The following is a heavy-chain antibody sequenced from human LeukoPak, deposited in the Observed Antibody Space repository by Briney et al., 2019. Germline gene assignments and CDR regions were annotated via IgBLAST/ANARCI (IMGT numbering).Heavy chain of an antibody. CDR3: AGSTYYNSGGYYFDY. V-gene: IGHV4-34*01. CDR1: GGSFSGYY. Sequence: PSETLSLTCAVYGGSFSGYYWSWLRQPPGKGLEWDGEINHSGSTNYNPSLKSRVTISVDTSKHHFSLKFTSVTAADTALYYCAGSTYYNSGGYYFDYWGQGTLVTVSS. J-gene: IGHJ4*02. D-gene: IGHD3-22*01. CDR2: INHSGST.